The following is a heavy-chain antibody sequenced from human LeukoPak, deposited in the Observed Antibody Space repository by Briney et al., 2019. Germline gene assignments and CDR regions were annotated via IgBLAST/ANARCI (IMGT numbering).Heavy chain of an antibody. CDR3: ARTYYDFWSGWHHFDY. J-gene: IGHJ4*02. Sequence: GRSLRLSCAASGFTFSSYAMHWVRQAPGKGLEWVAVIWYDGSNKYYADSVKGRFTISRDNSKNTLYLQMNSLRAEDTAVYYCARTYYDFWSGWHHFDYWGQGTLVTVSS. V-gene: IGHV3-33*08. D-gene: IGHD3-3*01. CDR1: GFTFSSYA. CDR2: IWYDGSNK.